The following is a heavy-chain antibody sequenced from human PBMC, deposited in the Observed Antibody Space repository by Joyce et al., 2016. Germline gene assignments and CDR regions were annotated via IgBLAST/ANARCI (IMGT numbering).Heavy chain of an antibody. Sequence: QLQLQESGPGVVKPSETLSLTCTVSGDSISSGAYYWGWIRQSPGKGLDWIGSISHSGSVDYNPSLNSRVNISADTSKTQFYLQMRSVSAADTAVYYCATRTRNYGYVNYWGQGTLVTVSS. V-gene: IGHV4-39*01. D-gene: IGHD4-17*01. CDR1: GDSISSGAYY. CDR3: ATRTRNYGYVNY. J-gene: IGHJ4*02. CDR2: ISHSGSV.